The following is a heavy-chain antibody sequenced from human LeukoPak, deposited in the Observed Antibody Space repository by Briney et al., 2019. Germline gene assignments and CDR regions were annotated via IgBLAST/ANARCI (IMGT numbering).Heavy chain of an antibody. CDR3: AREGVRRAVRGVTYWFDP. CDR1: GGSFSGYY. V-gene: IGHV4-31*11. D-gene: IGHD3-10*01. J-gene: IGHJ5*02. Sequence: PSETLSLTCAVYGGSFSGYYWSWIRQHPGKGLEWIGYIYYSGSTYYNPSLKSRVTISVDTSKNQFSLKLSSVTAADTAVYYCAREGVRRAVRGVTYWFDPWGQGTLVTVSS. CDR2: IYYSGST.